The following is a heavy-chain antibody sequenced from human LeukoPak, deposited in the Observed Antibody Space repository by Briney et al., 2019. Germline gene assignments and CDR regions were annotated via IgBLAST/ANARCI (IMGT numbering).Heavy chain of an antibody. V-gene: IGHV3-7*01. D-gene: IGHD1-26*01. J-gene: IGHJ4*02. Sequence: GGSLRLSCAASGFTFSSYWMSWVRQAPGKGLEWVANIKQDGSEKCYVDSVKGLFTISRDNAKNSLYLQMNSLRAEDTAVYYCARRRGSYSDDYWGQGTLVTVSS. CDR3: ARRRGSYSDDY. CDR2: IKQDGSEK. CDR1: GFTFSSYW.